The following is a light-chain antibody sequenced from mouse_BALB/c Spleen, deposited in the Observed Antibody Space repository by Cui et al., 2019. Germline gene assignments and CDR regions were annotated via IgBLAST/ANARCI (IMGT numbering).Light chain of an antibody. CDR3: QQYNSYPFT. V-gene: IGKV6-15*01. CDR2: SAS. Sequence: EIVMTQPQKFMSTSVGDRVSVTCKASQNVGTNVAWYQQKPGQSPKALIYSASYRYSGVPDRFTGSGSGTDFTLTISNVQSEDLAEYFCQQYNSYPFTFGSGTKLEIK. CDR1: QNVGTN. J-gene: IGKJ4*01.